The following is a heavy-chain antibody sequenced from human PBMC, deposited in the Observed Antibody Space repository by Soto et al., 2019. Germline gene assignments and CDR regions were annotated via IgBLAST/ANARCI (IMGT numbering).Heavy chain of an antibody. J-gene: IGHJ2*01. V-gene: IGHV3-7*01. CDR2: IKQEGSET. CDR3: ARNGRGRFSWYVEL. CDR1: EFIFSTYW. Sequence: EVQLVESGGGLVQPGGSLRLSCAASEFIFSTYWMSWVRQAPGKGLEWVATIKQEGSETYYVDSVEGRFTISRDNAKNSLNLQMNSLRVADTAVYYCARNGRGRFSWYVELWGRGALVTVSS. D-gene: IGHD2-15*01.